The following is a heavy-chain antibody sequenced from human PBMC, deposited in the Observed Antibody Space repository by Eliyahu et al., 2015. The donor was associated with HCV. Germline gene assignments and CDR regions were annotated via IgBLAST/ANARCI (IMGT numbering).Heavy chain of an antibody. J-gene: IGHJ4*02. V-gene: IGHV3-49*03. CDR1: GFXFGXYA. CDR3: TRKGYSYGQARFDY. CDR2: IRSKAYGGTT. D-gene: IGHD5-18*01. Sequence: EVQLVESGGGLVQPGRSLXLXCTASGFXFGXYAMSWFRQAPGKGLEWVGFIRSKAYGGTTEYAASVKGRFTISRDDSKSIAYLQMNSLKTEDTAVYYCTRKGYSYGQARFDYWGQGTLVTVSS.